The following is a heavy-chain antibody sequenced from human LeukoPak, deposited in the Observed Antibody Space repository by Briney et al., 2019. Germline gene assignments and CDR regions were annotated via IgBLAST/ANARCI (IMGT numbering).Heavy chain of an antibody. Sequence: KPSETLSLTCTVSGYSISSSDYYWGWIRQPPGKGLEWIGSIYYSGSTYYNPSLKSRVTISVDTSKNQFSLKLSSVTAADTAVYYCARDLIYGDYYYWGQGTLVTVSS. J-gene: IGHJ4*02. CDR2: IYYSGST. V-gene: IGHV4-39*07. CDR1: GYSISSSDYY. CDR3: ARDLIYGDYYY. D-gene: IGHD4-17*01.